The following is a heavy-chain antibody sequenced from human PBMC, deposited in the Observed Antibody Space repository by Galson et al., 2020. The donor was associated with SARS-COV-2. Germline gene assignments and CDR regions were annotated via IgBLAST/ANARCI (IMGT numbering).Heavy chain of an antibody. CDR3: AKDLSAFTIFGVVIVMDV. CDR1: GFTFSSYG. D-gene: IGHD3-3*01. J-gene: IGHJ6*03. V-gene: IGHV3-33*06. CDR2: IWYDGSNK. Sequence: GGSLRLSCAASGFTFSSYGMHLVRQAPGKGLEWVAVIWYDGSNKYYADSVKGRFTISRDNSKNTLYLQMNSLRAEDTAVYYCAKDLSAFTIFGVVIVMDVWGKGTTVTVSS.